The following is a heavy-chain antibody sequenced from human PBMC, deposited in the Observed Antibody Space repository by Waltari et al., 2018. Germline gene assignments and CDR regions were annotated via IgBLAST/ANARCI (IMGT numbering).Heavy chain of an antibody. Sequence: EVQLVESGGGLVQPGRSLRLSCAASGFTFDDYAMHWVRQAPGKGLEWVSGISWNSGSIGYADSVKGRFTISRDNDKNSLYLQMNSLRAEDMALYYCAKDIGSGSYPPYYFDYWGQGTLVTVSS. D-gene: IGHD3-10*01. J-gene: IGHJ4*02. CDR1: GFTFDDYA. CDR2: ISWNSGSI. CDR3: AKDIGSGSYPPYYFDY. V-gene: IGHV3-9*03.